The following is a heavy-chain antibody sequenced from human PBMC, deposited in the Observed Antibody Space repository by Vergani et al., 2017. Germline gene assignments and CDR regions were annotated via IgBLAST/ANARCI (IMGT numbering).Heavy chain of an antibody. V-gene: IGHV3-15*01. Sequence: EVQLVESGGGLVKPGGSLRVSCAASGFTFSFAWMSWVRQAPGKGLEWVGRVKSKSDGGIIDYAAPVKGRFTISRDDSRNMLYLQMNSLIAEDTAVYFCAAGVWFGDGDIWGRGTMVTVSS. CDR2: VKSKSDGGII. J-gene: IGHJ3*02. CDR3: AAGVWFGDGDI. CDR1: GFTFSFAW. D-gene: IGHD3-10*01.